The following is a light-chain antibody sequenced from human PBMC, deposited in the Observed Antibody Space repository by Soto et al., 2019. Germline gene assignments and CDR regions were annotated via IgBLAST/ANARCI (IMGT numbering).Light chain of an antibody. Sequence: QYVLTQPASVSGSPGQSITISCAGTTSDVAYYDLVSWYQQHPGRAPKLLIYEVDKRPSGISVRFSGSKSGATASLTISGLLPEDEAVYFCCTYAGHVPKFGGGTKLTVL. CDR2: EVD. J-gene: IGLJ2*01. CDR3: CTYAGHVPK. V-gene: IGLV2-23*02. CDR1: TSDVAYYDL.